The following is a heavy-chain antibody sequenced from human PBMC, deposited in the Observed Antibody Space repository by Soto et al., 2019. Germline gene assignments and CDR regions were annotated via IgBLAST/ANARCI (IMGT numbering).Heavy chain of an antibody. Sequence: GGSLRLSCSASGLTFSSYAMHWVRQAPGQGLEYVSAIISNGGSRYYADSVKGRFTISRDNSKTTQYLQMRSPRADATAVYYCLKDPYYDFWSGYWSTHGLAFWVQGTRVSVSS. CDR2: IISNGGSR. CDR1: GLTFSSYA. V-gene: IGHV3-64D*06. J-gene: IGHJ6*02. D-gene: IGHD3-3*01. CDR3: LKDPYYDFWSGYWSTHGLAF.